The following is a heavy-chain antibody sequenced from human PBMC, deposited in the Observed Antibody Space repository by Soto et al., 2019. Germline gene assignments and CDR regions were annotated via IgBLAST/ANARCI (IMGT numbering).Heavy chain of an antibody. CDR3: ASFDCSSTSCSYYYYYGMDV. Sequence: SVKVSCKASGGTFSSYAISWVRQAPGQGLEWMGGIIPIFGTANYAQKFQGRVTITADKSTSTAYMELSSLRSEDTAVYYCASFDCSSTSCSYYYYYGMDVWGQGTAVTVSS. J-gene: IGHJ6*02. D-gene: IGHD2-2*01. V-gene: IGHV1-69*06. CDR1: GGTFSSYA. CDR2: IIPIFGTA.